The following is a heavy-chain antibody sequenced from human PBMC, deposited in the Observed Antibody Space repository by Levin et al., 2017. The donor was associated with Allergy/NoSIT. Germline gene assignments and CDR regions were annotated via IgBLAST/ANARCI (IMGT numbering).Heavy chain of an antibody. CDR3: ARGGYGDYVNWYFDY. V-gene: IGHV3-48*02. CDR1: GFTFSTYS. Sequence: GGSLRLSCAASGFTFSTYSMNWVRQAPGKGLEWVSYISRSSDTIYYTDSVKGRFTISRDNAENSLYLQLNSLRDEDTAVYYCARGGYGDYVNWYFDYWGQGTLVTVSS. CDR2: ISRSSDTI. J-gene: IGHJ4*02. D-gene: IGHD4-17*01.